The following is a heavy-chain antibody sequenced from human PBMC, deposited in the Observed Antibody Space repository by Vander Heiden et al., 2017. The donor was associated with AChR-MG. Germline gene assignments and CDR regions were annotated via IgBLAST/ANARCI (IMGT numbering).Heavy chain of an antibody. J-gene: IGHJ5*02. CDR2: INLSGST. V-gene: IGHV4-34*01. D-gene: IGHD3-16*02. Sequence: QVQLQQWGAGLLKPSETLSLTCAVYGGSFSGYYWIWIRQPPGKGLEWIGEINLSGSTNYNPSLKSRVTISVDTSKNQFSLKLSSVTAADTAVYYCARGPYDYVWGSYRYAWFDPWGQGTLVTVSS. CDR1: GGSFSGYY. CDR3: ARGPYDYVWGSYRYAWFDP.